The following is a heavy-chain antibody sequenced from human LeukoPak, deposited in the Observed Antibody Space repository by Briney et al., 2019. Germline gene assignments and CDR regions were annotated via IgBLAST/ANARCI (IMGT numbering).Heavy chain of an antibody. CDR1: GGSISSYY. Sequence: SETLSLTCTVSGGSISSYYWSWIRQPPGKGLEWIGYIYYSGSTNYNPSLKSRVTISVDTSKNQFSLKLSSVTAADTAVYYCASLSTKYYYDSSGYRYWGQGTLVTVS. J-gene: IGHJ4*02. CDR3: ASLSTKYYYDSSGYRY. CDR2: IYYSGST. D-gene: IGHD3-22*01. V-gene: IGHV4-59*01.